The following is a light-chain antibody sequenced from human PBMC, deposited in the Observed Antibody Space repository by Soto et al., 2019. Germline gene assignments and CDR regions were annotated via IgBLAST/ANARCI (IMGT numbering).Light chain of an antibody. Sequence: QSALTQPPSASGSPGQSVTISCSGDSGDVGAYDYVSWYQQHPGKAPKLLIYEVFRRPSGVPDRFSGSKSGNTASLTVSGLQAEDESDYYCSSYAGNYNVVFGGGTKLTVL. V-gene: IGLV2-8*01. CDR2: EVF. CDR3: SSYAGNYNVV. J-gene: IGLJ3*02. CDR1: SGDVGAYDY.